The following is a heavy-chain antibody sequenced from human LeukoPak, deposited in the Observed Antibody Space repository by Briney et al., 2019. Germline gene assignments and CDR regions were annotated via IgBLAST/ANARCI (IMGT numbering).Heavy chain of an antibody. V-gene: IGHV1-2*02. CDR3: ALQYTSSWYAYLDY. D-gene: IGHD6-13*01. CDR2: INPNSGGT. Sequence: ASVKVSCKASGHSFTGYYMHWVRQAPGQGLECMGWINPNSGGTNYAQKFQGRVTMTRDTSISTAYMELSRLTSDDTAVYYCALQYTSSWYAYLDYWGQGTLVTVSS. J-gene: IGHJ4*02. CDR1: GHSFTGYY.